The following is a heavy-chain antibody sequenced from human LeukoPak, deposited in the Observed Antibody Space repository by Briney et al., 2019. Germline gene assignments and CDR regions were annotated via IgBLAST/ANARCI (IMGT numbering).Heavy chain of an antibody. V-gene: IGHV3-23*01. J-gene: IGHJ6*03. D-gene: IGHD6-6*01. CDR2: ITGSGDST. CDR3: AKGASSSRQYYMDV. Sequence: GGSLRLSCAASGFTFSSYAMSWVRQAPGKGLEGVSTITGSGDSTYYADSVKGRFTISRDNSKNTLYLQMNSLRAEDTAVYYCAKGASSSRQYYMDVWGKGTTVTVSS. CDR1: GFTFSSYA.